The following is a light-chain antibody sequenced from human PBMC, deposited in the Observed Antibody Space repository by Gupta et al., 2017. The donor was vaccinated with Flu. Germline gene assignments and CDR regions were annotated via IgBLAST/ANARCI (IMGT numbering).Light chain of an antibody. Sequence: APLSLSPGERATLSCRASQSVSNKYLAWYQQKPGQAPRLLIYGASSRATGIPDRFSGSGSGTDFTLTISRLEPEDFAVYHCQQYGGSPWTFGQGTKVEVK. CDR2: GAS. J-gene: IGKJ1*01. CDR3: QQYGGSPWT. V-gene: IGKV3-20*01. CDR1: QSVSNKY.